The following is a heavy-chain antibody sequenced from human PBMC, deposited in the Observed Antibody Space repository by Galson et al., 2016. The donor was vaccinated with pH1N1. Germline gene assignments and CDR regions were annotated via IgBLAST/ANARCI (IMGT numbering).Heavy chain of an antibody. CDR2: VYWDDDK. CDR3: AHLYYYDTSGFYRYFDY. CDR1: GFSITNRGEA. V-gene: IGHV2-5*02. D-gene: IGHD3-22*01. J-gene: IGHJ4*02. Sequence: PALVKPTQTLTLTCIFSGFSITNRGEAVGWIRQPPGKALEWLALVYWDDDKFYSRSLQSRLTITNDTSKNQVVLRMTNMDPVDTGTYYCAHLYYYDTSGFYRYFDYWGQGILVTVSS.